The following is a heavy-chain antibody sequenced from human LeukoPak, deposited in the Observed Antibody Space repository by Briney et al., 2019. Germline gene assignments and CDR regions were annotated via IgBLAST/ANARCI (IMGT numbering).Heavy chain of an antibody. CDR1: GGSFSGYY. J-gene: IGHJ4*02. Sequence: SETLSLTCAVYGGSFSGYYWSWIRQPPGKGLEWIGEINHSGSTNYNPSLKSRVTISVDTSKNQFSLKLSSVTAADTAVYYCARDGYSFGHDFDYWGQGTLVTVSS. CDR2: INHSGST. CDR3: ARDGYSFGHDFDY. D-gene: IGHD5-18*01. V-gene: IGHV4-34*01.